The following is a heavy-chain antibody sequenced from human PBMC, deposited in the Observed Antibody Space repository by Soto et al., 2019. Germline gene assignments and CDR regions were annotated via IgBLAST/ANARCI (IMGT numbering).Heavy chain of an antibody. CDR3: ARVVTAIHDAFDI. CDR2: IYYSGST. CDR1: AGSISSYY. J-gene: IGHJ3*02. D-gene: IGHD2-21*02. Sequence: SETLSLTCTVSAGSISSYYWSWIRQPPGKGLEWIGYIYYSGSTNYNPSLKSRVTISVDTSKNQFSLKLSSVTAADTAVYYCARVVTAIHDAFDIWGQGTMVTVSS. V-gene: IGHV4-59*01.